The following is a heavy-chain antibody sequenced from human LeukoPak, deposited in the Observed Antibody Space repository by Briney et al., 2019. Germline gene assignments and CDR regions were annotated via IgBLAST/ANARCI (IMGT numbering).Heavy chain of an antibody. J-gene: IGHJ6*02. CDR3: ARDYDFWSGYSRRYYYYGMDV. CDR1: GYTSTSYY. Sequence: ASVKVFCKASGYTSTSYYMQWVRHAPGQGHEWMGIINPSGGSTSSAPKFQGRVTMTRETCTRTVYMELSSLRSEDTAVYYCARDYDFWSGYSRRYYYYGMDVWGQGTTVTVSS. D-gene: IGHD3-3*01. CDR2: INPSGGST. V-gene: IGHV1-46*01.